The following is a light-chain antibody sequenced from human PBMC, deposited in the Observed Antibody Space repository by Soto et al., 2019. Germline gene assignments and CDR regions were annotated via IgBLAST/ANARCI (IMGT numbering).Light chain of an antibody. Sequence: DIQMTQSPSSLSASVGDRVTITCQASQDISNYLNWYQQKPGKAPKLLIYDASNLETGVPSRFSGSGSGTDFTFTISSLQPEDIATYYCQQYDNLPSAVRCTFGGGTKVEIK. CDR3: QQYDNLPSAVRCT. CDR1: QDISNY. CDR2: DAS. J-gene: IGKJ4*01. V-gene: IGKV1-33*01.